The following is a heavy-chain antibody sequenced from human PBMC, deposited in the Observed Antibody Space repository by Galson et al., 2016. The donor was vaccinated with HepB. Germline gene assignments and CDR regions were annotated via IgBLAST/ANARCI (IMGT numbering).Heavy chain of an antibody. D-gene: IGHD3-10*01. J-gene: IGHJ3*02. Sequence: SETLSLTCTVSGGSLRNSSYYWAWIRQPPGKGLEWIGSIYYSGSTYYSRSLKSRVTISVDTSKNQFSLKLSSVTAADTAVYYCVGCSRVTMDDAFDMWGQGTMVTVSS. CDR3: VGCSRVTMDDAFDM. V-gene: IGHV4-39*01. CDR2: IYYSGST. CDR1: GGSLRNSSYY.